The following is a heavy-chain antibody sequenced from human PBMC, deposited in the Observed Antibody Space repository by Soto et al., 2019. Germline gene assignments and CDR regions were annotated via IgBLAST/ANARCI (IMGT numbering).Heavy chain of an antibody. CDR2: IWYDGSNK. J-gene: IGHJ6*02. D-gene: IGHD2-2*01. CDR3: ARDFGVQSSHCSSTSCYGGLYYGMDV. Sequence: GGSLRLSCAASGFTFSSYGMHWVRQAPGKGLEWVAVIWYDGSNKYYADSVKGRFTISRDNSKNTLYLQMNSLRAEDTAVYYCARDFGVQSSHCSSTSCYGGLYYGMDVWGQGTTVTVSS. CDR1: GFTFSSYG. V-gene: IGHV3-33*01.